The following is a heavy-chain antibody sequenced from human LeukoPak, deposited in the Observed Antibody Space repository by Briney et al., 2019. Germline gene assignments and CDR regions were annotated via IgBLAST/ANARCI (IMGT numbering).Heavy chain of an antibody. CDR3: TTGGSVIVAGTRAFDI. V-gene: IGHV3-15*07. J-gene: IGHJ3*02. CDR1: GFTFSNTW. CDR2: IKSEIDGGAT. D-gene: IGHD5-12*01. Sequence: GGSLRLSCAASGFTFSNTWMNWVRQAPGKGLEWVGRIKSEIDGGATDYAAPVQDRFTISRDDSQATLYLQMNSLKTEGTAVYYCTTGGSVIVAGTRAFDIWGQGTMVTVSS.